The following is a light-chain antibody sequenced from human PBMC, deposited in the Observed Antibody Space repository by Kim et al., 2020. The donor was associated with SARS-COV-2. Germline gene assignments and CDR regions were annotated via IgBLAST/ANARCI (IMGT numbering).Light chain of an antibody. CDR3: NSRDSSGNHVV. CDR2: GKN. J-gene: IGLJ2*01. CDR1: SLRSYY. V-gene: IGLV3-19*01. Sequence: SSELTQDPAVSVALGQTVRITCQGDSLRSYYASWYQQKPGQAPVLVIYGKNNRPSGIPDRFSGSSSGNTACLTITGAQAEDEADYYCNSRDSSGNHVVFG.